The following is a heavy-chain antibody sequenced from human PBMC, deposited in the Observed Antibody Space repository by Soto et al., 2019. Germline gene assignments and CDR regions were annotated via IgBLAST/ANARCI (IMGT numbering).Heavy chain of an antibody. CDR2: IRSKANSYAT. Sequence: PGGSLRLSCAASGFTFSGSAMHWVRQASGKGLEWVGRIRSKANSYATAYAASVKGRFTISRDDSKNTAYLQMNSLRAEDTAVYYCATVGSVWELPSWGQGTLVTVSS. CDR3: ATVGSVWELPS. D-gene: IGHD1-26*01. J-gene: IGHJ4*02. V-gene: IGHV3-73*01. CDR1: GFTFSGSA.